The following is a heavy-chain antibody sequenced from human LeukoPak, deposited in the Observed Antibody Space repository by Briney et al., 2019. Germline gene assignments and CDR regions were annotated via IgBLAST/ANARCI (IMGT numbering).Heavy chain of an antibody. V-gene: IGHV4-59*01. CDR1: GGSISSYY. CDR2: IYYSGST. J-gene: IGHJ4*03. CDR3: ARDRRKWELPYFDY. D-gene: IGHD1-26*01. Sequence: SETLSLTCTVSGGSISSYYWSWIRQPPGKGLEWIGYIYYSGSTNYNPSLKSRVTISVDTSKNQFSLKLSSVTAADTAVYYCARDRRKWELPYFDYWGKGTTVTVSS.